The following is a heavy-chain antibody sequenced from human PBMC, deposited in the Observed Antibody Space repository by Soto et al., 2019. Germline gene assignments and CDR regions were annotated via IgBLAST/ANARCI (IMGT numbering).Heavy chain of an antibody. CDR1: GGSISSYY. Sequence: SETLSLTCTVSGGSISSYYWSWIRQPPGKGLEWIGYIYYSGSTNYNPPLKSRVTMSVDTSKNHFSLKLISVTTADTAVYFCAREGNLGRWIQPLDYWGQGTQVTVSS. CDR2: IYYSGST. J-gene: IGHJ4*02. V-gene: IGHV4-59*01. CDR3: AREGNLGRWIQPLDY. D-gene: IGHD2-2*03.